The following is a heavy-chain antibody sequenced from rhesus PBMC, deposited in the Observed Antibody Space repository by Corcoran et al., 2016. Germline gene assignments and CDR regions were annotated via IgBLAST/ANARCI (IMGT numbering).Heavy chain of an antibody. CDR2: NKGNSGST. CDR3: ARGYSWNNVGWYFDL. CDR1: GGSFSSYW. V-gene: IGHV4-80*01. J-gene: IGHJ2*01. Sequence: QVQLQESGPGLVKPSETLSLTCAVSGGSFSSYWWSWIRQPPGKGLEWIGENKGNSGSTNYNPSLKSRLTVSKDASKNQFSLNLGSVTAADTAVYYCARGYSWNNVGWYFDLWGPGTPITISS. D-gene: IGHD1-20*01.